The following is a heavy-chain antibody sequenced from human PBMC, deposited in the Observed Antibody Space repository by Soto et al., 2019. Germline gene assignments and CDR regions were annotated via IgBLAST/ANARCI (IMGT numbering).Heavy chain of an antibody. Sequence: AASVKVSCKASGYTFTRYAIHWVRQAPGQRLEWMGWINAGNGNTKYSQKFQGRVTITRDTSATTAYMELSSLRSEDTALYYCAREVITAAFEIWGQGTMVTVSS. CDR1: GYTFTRYA. D-gene: IGHD3-16*01. V-gene: IGHV1-3*01. CDR3: AREVITAAFEI. J-gene: IGHJ3*02. CDR2: INAGNGNT.